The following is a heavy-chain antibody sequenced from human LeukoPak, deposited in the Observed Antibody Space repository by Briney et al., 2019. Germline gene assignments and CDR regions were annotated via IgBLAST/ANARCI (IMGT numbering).Heavy chain of an antibody. J-gene: IGHJ4*02. V-gene: IGHV4-34*01. CDR3: ARATTVTPFDY. D-gene: IGHD4-17*01. CDR1: GGSFSGYY. Sequence: PSETLSLTCAVYGGSFSGYYWSWIRQPPGKGLEWIGEINHSGSTNYNPSLKGRVTISVDTSKNQFSLKLSSVTAADMAVYYCARATTVTPFDYWGQGTLVTVSS. CDR2: INHSGST.